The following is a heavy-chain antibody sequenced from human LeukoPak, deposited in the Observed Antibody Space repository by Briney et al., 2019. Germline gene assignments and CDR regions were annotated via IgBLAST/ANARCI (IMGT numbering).Heavy chain of an antibody. V-gene: IGHV4-59*01. J-gene: IGHJ4*02. CDR1: GGSISSYS. CDR2: IYYSGST. D-gene: IGHD2-8*01. Sequence: SETLSLTCSVSGGSISSYSWSWIRQPPGKGLEWIGYIYYSGSTNYNPSLKRRVTQSVDTSKNQFSLKLSSVTAVDTAVYYCARGQSCTNGVCYYFDSWGQGTLVTASS. CDR3: ARGQSCTNGVCYYFDS.